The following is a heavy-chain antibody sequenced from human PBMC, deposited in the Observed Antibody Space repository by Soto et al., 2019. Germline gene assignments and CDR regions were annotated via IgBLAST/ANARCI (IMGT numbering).Heavy chain of an antibody. Sequence: PGGSLRLCCAASGFTVSSNYMSWVRQAPGKGLEWVSVIYSGGSTYYADSVKGRFTISRDNSKNTLYLQMNSLRAEDTAVYYCARAWDTTEPDSTSDYWGQGTLVTAPQ. CDR2: IYSGGST. CDR1: GFTVSSNY. V-gene: IGHV3-66*01. D-gene: IGHD1-26*01. J-gene: IGHJ4*02. CDR3: ARAWDTTEPDSTSDY.